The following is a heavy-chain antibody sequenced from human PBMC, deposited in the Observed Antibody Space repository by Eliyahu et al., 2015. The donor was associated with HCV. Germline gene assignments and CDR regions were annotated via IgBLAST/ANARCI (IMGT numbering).Heavy chain of an antibody. Sequence: EVQLLESGGGLVQPGGSLRLSCAASGFTFSSXAMGWVRQAPGKGLEXVXIISGSGGSTYYADSVKGRFTISRDNSKNTLYLQMNSLRAEDTAVYYCAKGGGLAVAGTVPYYFDYWGQGTLVTVSS. V-gene: IGHV3-23*01. D-gene: IGHD6-19*01. J-gene: IGHJ4*02. CDR3: AKGGGLAVAGTVPYYFDY. CDR1: GFTFSSXA. CDR2: ISGSGGST.